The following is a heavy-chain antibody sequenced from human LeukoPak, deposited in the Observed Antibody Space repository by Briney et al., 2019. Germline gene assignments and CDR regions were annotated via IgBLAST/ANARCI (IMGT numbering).Heavy chain of an antibody. CDR3: ARDCTNGVCYDP. CDR1: QFNFSNYW. V-gene: IGHV3-74*03. D-gene: IGHD2-8*01. J-gene: IGHJ5*02. CDR2: INTDMTSP. Sequence: RAGGSLRLSCTASQFNFSNYWMHWVRQAPGKGLEWVSRINTDMTSPTYADSVKGRFTISRDNAKNTLYLQMDSLGVEDTAVYYCARDCTNGVCYDPWGQGTLVTVSS.